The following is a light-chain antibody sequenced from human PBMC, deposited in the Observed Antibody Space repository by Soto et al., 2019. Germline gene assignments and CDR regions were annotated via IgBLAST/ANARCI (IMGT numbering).Light chain of an antibody. Sequence: QSALTQPASVSGSPGQSITISCTGTSSDVGRYNLVSWYQQHPGKAPKLMIYEDIERPSGVSNRFSGSKSGNTASLTISGLQTEDEAEYYCCSYAGGTSVVSGGGTKLTVL. CDR2: EDI. CDR3: CSYAGGTSVV. J-gene: IGLJ2*01. V-gene: IGLV2-23*01. CDR1: SSDVGRYNL.